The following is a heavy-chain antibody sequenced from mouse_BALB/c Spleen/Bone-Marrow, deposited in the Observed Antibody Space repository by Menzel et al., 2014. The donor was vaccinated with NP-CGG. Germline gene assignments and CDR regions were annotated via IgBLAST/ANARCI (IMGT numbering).Heavy chain of an antibody. CDR3: ARGDGFAWFAY. CDR1: GYTFTSYW. D-gene: IGHD3-3*01. CDR2: INPSNGRT. V-gene: IGHV1S81*02. Sequence: VQRVESGAELVKPGASVKLSCEASGYTFTSYWMHWVKQRPGQGLEWIGEINPSNGRTNYNEKFKSKATLTVDKSSSTAYMQLSSLTSEDSAVYYCARGDGFAWFAYWGQGTLVTVSA. J-gene: IGHJ3*01.